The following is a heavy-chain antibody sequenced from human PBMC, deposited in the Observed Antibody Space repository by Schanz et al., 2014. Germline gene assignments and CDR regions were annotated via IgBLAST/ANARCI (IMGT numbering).Heavy chain of an antibody. V-gene: IGHV3-23*04. D-gene: IGHD2-15*01. J-gene: IGHJ6*02. CDR3: AKARRKSNCSGGRCFHYSYYGMDV. CDR2: ISASGGST. Sequence: EVQLVESGGGLVKPGGSLRLSCEASGFTFSNYAMSWVRQAPGKGLEWVSTISASGGSTYYADSVKGRFTISRDNSKNILYLQMNSLRAEDTAVYYCAKARRKSNCSGGRCFHYSYYGMDVWGQGTTVTVSS. CDR1: GFTFSNYA.